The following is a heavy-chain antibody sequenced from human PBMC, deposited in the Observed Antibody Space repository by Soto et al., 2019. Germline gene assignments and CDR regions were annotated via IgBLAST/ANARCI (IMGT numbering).Heavy chain of an antibody. J-gene: IGHJ4*02. Sequence: EVQLVESGGGLVQPGGSLRLSCAASGFTFSSSSRNWVRQAPGKGLEWVSYISSSRSTIFYADSVKGRVTISRDNAKNSLYLQMNSLRAEDTAVYYCARVGWELLLDYFDYWGQGTLVTVSS. CDR3: ARVGWELLLDYFDY. CDR1: GFTFSSSS. CDR2: ISSSRSTI. V-gene: IGHV3-48*01. D-gene: IGHD1-26*01.